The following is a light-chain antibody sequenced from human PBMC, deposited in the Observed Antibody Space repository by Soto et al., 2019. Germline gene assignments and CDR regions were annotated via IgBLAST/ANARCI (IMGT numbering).Light chain of an antibody. J-gene: IGKJ1*01. CDR1: QSVSSN. V-gene: IGKV3-15*01. Sequence: EIVMTQSPATLSVSPGERATLSCRASQSVSSNLTWYQQKPGQAPRLLIYGASTRATGIPARFSGSGSGTDFTLTISSLQSEDLAVYYCQQYNNWPRTFGQGTKVEIK. CDR3: QQYNNWPRT. CDR2: GAS.